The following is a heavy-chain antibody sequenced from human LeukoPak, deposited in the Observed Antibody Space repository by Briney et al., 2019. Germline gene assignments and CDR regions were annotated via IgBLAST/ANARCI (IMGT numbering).Heavy chain of an antibody. D-gene: IGHD3-10*01. CDR2: ITTSDGNT. CDR3: AKLWGGY. CDR1: GYTFSSYT. J-gene: IGHJ4*02. Sequence: GGSLRLSCAASGYTFSSYTMSWVRQAPGKGLEWVSTITTSDGNTYYADSVKGRFTISRDNSKNTLYLQMNSLRAEDTAVYYCAKLWGGYWGQGTLVTVSS. V-gene: IGHV3-23*01.